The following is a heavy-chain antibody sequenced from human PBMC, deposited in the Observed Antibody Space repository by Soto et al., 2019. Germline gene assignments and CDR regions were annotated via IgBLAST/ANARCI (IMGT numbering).Heavy chain of an antibody. CDR3: ASNYGSGSPYYYYYGMDV. Sequence: QVQLVQSGAEVKKPGSSVKVSCKASGGTFSSYTISWVRQAPGQGLEWMGRIIPILGIANYAQKFQGRVTITADKSTSTAYMEPSRLRSGDTAVYYCASNYGSGSPYYYYYGMDVWGQGTTVTVSS. CDR2: IIPILGIA. D-gene: IGHD3-10*01. J-gene: IGHJ6*02. CDR1: GGTFSSYT. V-gene: IGHV1-69*02.